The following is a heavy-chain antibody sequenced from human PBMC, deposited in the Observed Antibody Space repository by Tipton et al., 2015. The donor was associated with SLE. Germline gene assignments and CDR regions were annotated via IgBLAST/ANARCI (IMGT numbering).Heavy chain of an antibody. V-gene: IGHV3-48*01. CDR3: AREGHGIAATEGGMDD. D-gene: IGHD6-13*01. Sequence: SLRLSCAASGLTFSTYSMNWVRQAPGKGLEWVSYISRSSSPIYYAGSVKGRFTISRDNAKNSLYLQMNSLSAEDTAVYNCAREGHGIAATEGGMDDWGQGTTVTVSS. J-gene: IGHJ6*02. CDR2: ISRSSSPI. CDR1: GLTFSTYS.